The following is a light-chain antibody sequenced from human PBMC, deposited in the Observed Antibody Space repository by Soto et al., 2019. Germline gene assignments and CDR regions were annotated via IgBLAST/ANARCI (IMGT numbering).Light chain of an antibody. CDR2: DDN. V-gene: IGLV1-51*01. CDR3: ATRGANLRV. Sequence: QSVLTQPPSVSAAPGQKVIISCSGSSSNIGDHYVFWYQQFPGTAPRLLIYDDNKRPPGIPDRFSGSKSATSATLGLTGLQTGDEADYYCATRGANLRVFGGGTKLTVL. J-gene: IGLJ3*02. CDR1: SSNIGDHY.